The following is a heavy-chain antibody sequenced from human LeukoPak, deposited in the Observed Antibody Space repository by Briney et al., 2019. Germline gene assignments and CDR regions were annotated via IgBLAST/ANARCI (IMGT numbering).Heavy chain of an antibody. V-gene: IGHV3-23*01. Sequence: PGGSLRLSCAASGFTFSSYAMSWVRQAPGKGLEWVSAISGSGGSTYYADSVKGRFTISRDNSKNTLYLQMNSLRAEDTAVYYCASRKGKGLGAFDIWGQGTMVTVSS. J-gene: IGHJ3*02. CDR3: ASRKGKGLGAFDI. CDR2: ISGSGGST. D-gene: IGHD3-16*01. CDR1: GFTFSSYA.